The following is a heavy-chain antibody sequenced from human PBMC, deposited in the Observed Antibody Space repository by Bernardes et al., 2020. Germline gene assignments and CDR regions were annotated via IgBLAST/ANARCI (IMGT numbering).Heavy chain of an antibody. D-gene: IGHD4-17*01. CDR3: AKRNGPFDS. CDR2: ISASGGGT. Sequence: GGSLRLSCAASGFTFSSYAMTWVRQAPGKGLEWVSAISASGGGTYYADSVKGRFTISRDNSKNTLYLQMNSLRAEDTAVYYCAKRNGPFDSWGQGTLVTVSS. CDR1: GFTFSSYA. J-gene: IGHJ4*02. V-gene: IGHV3-23*01.